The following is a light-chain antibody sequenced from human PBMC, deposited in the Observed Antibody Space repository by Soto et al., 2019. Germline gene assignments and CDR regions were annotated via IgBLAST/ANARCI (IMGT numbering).Light chain of an antibody. V-gene: IGKV3D-7*01. CDR1: QSISSSY. Sequence: EIVLTQSPATLSLSPGERATLSCRASQSISSSYLSWYREKPGQAPRLLIYGASIRATGIPARFSGSGSGTAFTLTISSLQPEDFAVYYCHRDSNLPWTFGQGTKVDIK. CDR2: GAS. J-gene: IGKJ1*01. CDR3: HRDSNLPWT.